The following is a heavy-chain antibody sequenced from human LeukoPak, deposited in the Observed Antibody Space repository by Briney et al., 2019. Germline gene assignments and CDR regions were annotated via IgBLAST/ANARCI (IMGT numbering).Heavy chain of an antibody. V-gene: IGHV1-2*02. J-gene: IGHJ4*02. D-gene: IGHD3-9*01. CDR1: GYTFTGYY. CDR3: ARDLRTRYFDWLTSYYFDY. CDR2: INPNSGGT. Sequence: GASVKVSCKASGYTFTGYYMHWVRQAPGQGLEWMGWINPNSGGTNYAQKFQGRVTMTRDTSISTACMELSRLRSDDTAVYYCARDLRTRYFDWLTSYYFDYWGQGTLVTVSS.